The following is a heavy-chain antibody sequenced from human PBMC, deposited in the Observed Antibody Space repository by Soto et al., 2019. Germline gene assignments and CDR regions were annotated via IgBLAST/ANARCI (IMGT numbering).Heavy chain of an antibody. V-gene: IGHV1-18*01. CDR1: GDTVTKYG. CDR2: ISFYNGHT. D-gene: IGHD6-19*01. Sequence: QVQLVQSGGEVKKPGASVKVSCKASGDTVTKYGISWVRQAPGQGLEWLGWISFYNGHTNYALKFQDRITFTTDTSTSTASMELWSLTSDDTAVYYCASATSIAVAGKETWGQGTLVTVSS. CDR3: ASATSIAVAGKET. J-gene: IGHJ4*02.